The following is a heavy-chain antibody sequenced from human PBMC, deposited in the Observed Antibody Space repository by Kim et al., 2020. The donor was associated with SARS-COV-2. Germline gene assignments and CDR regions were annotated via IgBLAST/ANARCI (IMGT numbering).Heavy chain of an antibody. Sequence: GGSLRLSCAASGFTFSNYAMNWVRQAPGKGLEWVSTISNSGGITYYTDSVKGRFTISRDNSRNTLYLQMSSLRAEDTAVYYCARNYYSSSSYSDFWGQGTLVTVSS. V-gene: IGHV3-23*01. CDR1: GFTFSNYA. CDR2: ISNSGGIT. J-gene: IGHJ4*02. D-gene: IGHD3-22*01. CDR3: ARNYYSSSSYSDF.